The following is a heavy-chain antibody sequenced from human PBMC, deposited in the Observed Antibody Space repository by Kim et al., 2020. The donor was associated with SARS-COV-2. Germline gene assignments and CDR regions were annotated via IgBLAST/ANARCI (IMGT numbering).Heavy chain of an antibody. Sequence: GGSLRLSCAASGFIFSSYSMNWVRQAPGKGLEWISYISGGTTLIFYADSVKGRFTISRDDAQNSLYLQMNSLRDEDTAMYYCARDLLLPPAYFDYWGRGT. V-gene: IGHV3-48*02. J-gene: IGHJ4*02. D-gene: IGHD2-21*02. CDR1: GFIFSSYS. CDR3: ARDLLLPPAYFDY. CDR2: ISGGTTLI.